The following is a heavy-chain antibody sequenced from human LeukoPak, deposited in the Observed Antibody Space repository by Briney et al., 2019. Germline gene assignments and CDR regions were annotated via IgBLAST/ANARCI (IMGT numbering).Heavy chain of an antibody. CDR2: INHSGST. J-gene: IGHJ4*02. D-gene: IGHD5-24*01. CDR1: GGSFSGYY. Sequence: PSETLSLTCAVYGGSFSGYYWSWIRQPPGKGLEWIGEINHSGSTNYNPSLKSRVTISVDTSKNQFSLKLSSVTAADTVVYYCAVEMATISRGLKKRGDYWGQGTLVTVSS. CDR3: AVEMATISRGLKKRGDY. V-gene: IGHV4-34*01.